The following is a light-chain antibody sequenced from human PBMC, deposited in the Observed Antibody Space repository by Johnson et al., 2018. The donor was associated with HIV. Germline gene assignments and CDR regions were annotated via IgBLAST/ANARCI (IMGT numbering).Light chain of an antibody. V-gene: IGLV1-51*01. CDR1: SSNIGNNY. Sequence: QSVLTQPPSVSAAPGQKVTISCSGSSSNIGNNYVSWYQQLPGTAPKLLIYDNNKRPSGIPDRFSGSKSGTPATLGITGLQTGDEANYYCGTWDSSLSGVFGTGTKVTVL. CDR3: GTWDSSLSGV. J-gene: IGLJ1*01. CDR2: DNN.